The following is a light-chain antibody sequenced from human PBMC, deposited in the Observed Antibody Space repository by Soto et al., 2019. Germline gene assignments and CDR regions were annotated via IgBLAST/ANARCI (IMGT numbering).Light chain of an antibody. CDR2: EGT. Sequence: QSVLTQPASVSGSPRQSITISCAGTSSDVGSYDLVSWYQQHPGKAPKLILYEGTKRPAGVSFRFSGSKSGNTASLTISGLKTEDEADYYCSSYAGSNNLHVLFGGGTKLTVL. CDR1: SSDVGSYDL. V-gene: IGLV2-14*02. J-gene: IGLJ2*01. CDR3: SSYAGSNNLHVL.